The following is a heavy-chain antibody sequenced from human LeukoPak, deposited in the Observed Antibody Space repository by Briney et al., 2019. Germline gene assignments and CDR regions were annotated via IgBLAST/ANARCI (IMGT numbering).Heavy chain of an antibody. Sequence: GGSLGLSCAASGFTFSSYAMHWVRQAPGKGLEWVAVISYDGSNKYYADSVKGRFTISRDNSKNTLYLQMNSLRAEDTAVYYCARVVVVAASDAFDIWGQGTMVTVSS. CDR1: GFTFSSYA. D-gene: IGHD2-15*01. V-gene: IGHV3-30-3*01. CDR3: ARVVVVAASDAFDI. J-gene: IGHJ3*02. CDR2: ISYDGSNK.